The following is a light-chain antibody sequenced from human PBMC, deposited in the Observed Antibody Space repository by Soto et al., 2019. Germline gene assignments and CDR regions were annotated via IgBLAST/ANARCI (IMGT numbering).Light chain of an antibody. CDR1: QGISSY. V-gene: IGKV1-8*01. J-gene: IGKJ1*01. CDR3: QQYYSYPRT. Sequence: IQVTQSPSTLSASTGDRVTITCRASQGISSYLAWYQQKPGKAPKLLIYAASTLQSGVPSRFSGSGSGTDFTLTISCLQSEDFATYYCQQYYSYPRTFGQGTKVDIK. CDR2: AAS.